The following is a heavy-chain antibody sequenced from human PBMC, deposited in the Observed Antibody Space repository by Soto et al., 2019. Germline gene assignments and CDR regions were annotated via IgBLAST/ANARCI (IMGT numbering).Heavy chain of an antibody. J-gene: IGHJ4*02. CDR1: GDSVSRNSPP. V-gene: IGHV6-1*01. CDR2: TYFRSKWTD. D-gene: IGHD3-16*01. Sequence: TLSLTCTISGDSVSRNSPPWNWVRQSPSRGLEWLGWTYFRSKWTDKYALSVKSRITITPDTSKNQLSLQLNSVTPEDTAVYYCARGDQGFDYWGQGTLVTVSS. CDR3: ARGDQGFDY.